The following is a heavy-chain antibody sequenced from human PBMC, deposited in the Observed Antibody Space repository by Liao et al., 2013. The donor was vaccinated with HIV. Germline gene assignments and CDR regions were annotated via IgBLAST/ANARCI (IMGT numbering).Heavy chain of an antibody. D-gene: IGHD2-2*01. CDR3: ARGPEGGYPYLRH. Sequence: QMQLQESGPGLVKPSETLSLTCAVSGGSINNHYWNWIRQPAGKGLEWIGRVYVSGKTNYNPSLKSRVAISVDTSRNQFFLNLTSVTAADTGVYFCARGPEGGYPYLRHWGRGTLVSVSP. CDR1: GGSINNHY. V-gene: IGHV4-4*07. CDR2: VYVSGKT. J-gene: IGHJ1*01.